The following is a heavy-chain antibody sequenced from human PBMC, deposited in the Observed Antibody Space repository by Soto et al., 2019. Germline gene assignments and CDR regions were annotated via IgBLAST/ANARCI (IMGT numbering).Heavy chain of an antibody. D-gene: IGHD2-15*01. J-gene: IGHJ3*02. CDR2: IIPIFGTA. V-gene: IGHV1-69*13. Sequence: ASVKVSCKASGGTFSSYAISWVRQAPGQGLEWMGGIIPIFGTANYAQKFQGRVTITADESTSTAYMELSSLRSEDTAVYYCAGGGRSDDAFDIWGQGTMVTVSS. CDR3: AGGGRSDDAFDI. CDR1: GGTFSSYA.